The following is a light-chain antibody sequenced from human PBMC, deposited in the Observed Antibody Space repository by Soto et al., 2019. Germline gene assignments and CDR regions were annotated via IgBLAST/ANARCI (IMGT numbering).Light chain of an antibody. CDR1: QSVSSSY. Sequence: EIVLTQSPCTLSLSPGERATLSCRASQSVSSSYLAWYQQKPGQAPRLLIYGASSRATGIPDRFSGSGSGTDFTLSISSLEPEDFAVYYCQQRSSWPTFGQGTRLEIK. CDR2: GAS. J-gene: IGKJ5*01. V-gene: IGKV3D-20*02. CDR3: QQRSSWPT.